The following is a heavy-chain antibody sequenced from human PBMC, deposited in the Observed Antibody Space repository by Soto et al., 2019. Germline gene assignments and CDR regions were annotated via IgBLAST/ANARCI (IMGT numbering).Heavy chain of an antibody. V-gene: IGHV1-18*01. J-gene: IGHJ3*02. CDR1: GYTFTSYG. CDR2: ISAYNGNT. Sequence: QVQLVQSGAEVKKPGASVKVSCKASGYTFTSYGISWVRQAPGQGPEWMGWISAYNGNTNYAQKLQGRVTMTTDTSTSTAYMELRSLRSDDTAVYYCARRGLGYCSGGSCYSRAFDIWGQGTMVTVSS. D-gene: IGHD2-15*01. CDR3: ARRGLGYCSGGSCYSRAFDI.